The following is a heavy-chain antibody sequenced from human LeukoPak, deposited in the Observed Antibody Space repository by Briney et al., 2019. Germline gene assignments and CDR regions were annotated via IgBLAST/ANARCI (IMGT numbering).Heavy chain of an antibody. CDR3: ARHYYDSSGYYYVFDY. J-gene: IGHJ4*02. CDR2: IYYSGNT. V-gene: IGHV4-39*01. Sequence: SETLSLTCTVSGVSISSSNSYWGWIRQPPGKGLEWIGSIYYSGNTYYNASLKSQVSISIDTSKNQFSLRLTSVTAADTAVYYCARHYYDSSGYYYVFDYWGQGTLVTVSS. D-gene: IGHD3-22*01. CDR1: GVSISSSNSY.